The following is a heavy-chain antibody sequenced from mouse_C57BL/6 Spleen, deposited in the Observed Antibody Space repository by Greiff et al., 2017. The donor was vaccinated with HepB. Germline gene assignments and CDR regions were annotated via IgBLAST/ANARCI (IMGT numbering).Heavy chain of an antibody. V-gene: IGHV5-17*01. CDR2: ISSGSSTI. D-gene: IGHD1-1*01. CDR3: ARLYYGSTAWFAY. J-gene: IGHJ3*01. Sequence: EVHLVESGGGLVKPGGSLKLSCAASGFTFSDYGMHWVRQAPEKGLEWVAYISSGSSTIYYADTVKGRFTISRDNAKNTLFLQMTSLRSEDTAMYYCARLYYGSTAWFAYWGQGTLVTVSA. CDR1: GFTFSDYG.